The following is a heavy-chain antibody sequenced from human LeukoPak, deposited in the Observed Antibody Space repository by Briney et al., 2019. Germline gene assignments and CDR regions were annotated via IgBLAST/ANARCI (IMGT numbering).Heavy chain of an antibody. D-gene: IGHD2-8*01. Sequence: GGSLRLSCAASGRTFTEHYMHWIRQAPGKGLEWVSFIGGTAGNTYYAESVKGRFTISRDNAKNSLYLQMNSLRAEDTAVYYCAREWSAFDIWGQGTMVTVSS. CDR1: GRTFTEHY. CDR3: AREWSAFDI. V-gene: IGHV3-11*04. CDR2: IGGTAGNT. J-gene: IGHJ3*02.